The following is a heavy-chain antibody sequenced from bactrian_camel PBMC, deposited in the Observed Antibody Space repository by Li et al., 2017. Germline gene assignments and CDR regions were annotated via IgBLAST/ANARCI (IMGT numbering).Heavy chain of an antibody. J-gene: IGHJ4*01. CDR1: GYINGRYC. CDR2: IDGDGTT. CDR3: AADPPPCPLYNGVIWQFNY. D-gene: IGHD1*01. Sequence: QLVESGGGSAQAGESLRLSCVASGYINGRYCVGWFRQAPGQEREGVACIDGDGTTTYANSVKGRFTISKDNAKGTLSLQMTALTPEDTAMYYCAADPPPCPLYNGVIWQFNYWGHGTQVTVS. V-gene: IGHV3S53*01.